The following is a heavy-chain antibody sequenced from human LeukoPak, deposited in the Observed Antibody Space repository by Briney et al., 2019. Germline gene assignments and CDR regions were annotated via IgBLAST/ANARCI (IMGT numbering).Heavy chain of an antibody. J-gene: IGHJ3*02. Sequence: ASETLSLTCTVSGYSISSGYYWGWIRQPPGKGLEWIGSIYHSGSTNYNPSLKSRVTISVDTSKNQFSLKLSSVTAADTAVYYCARASYYYDSSGYYSFDALDIWGQGTMVTVSS. CDR2: IYHSGST. CDR1: GYSISSGYY. D-gene: IGHD3-22*01. CDR3: ARASYYYDSSGYYSFDALDI. V-gene: IGHV4-38-2*02.